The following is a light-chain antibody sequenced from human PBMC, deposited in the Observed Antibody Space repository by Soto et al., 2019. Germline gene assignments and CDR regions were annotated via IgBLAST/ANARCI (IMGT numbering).Light chain of an antibody. CDR1: QSLNSY. J-gene: IGKJ2*01. V-gene: IGKV3-11*01. CDR3: QQRTNWPPGYT. Sequence: EIVLTQSPATLSLSPGERATLSCRASQSLNSYLAWYQQKPGQAPRLLIYDASNRATGVPARFSGSGSGTDFTLTISSLETEDFAVYFCQQRTNWPPGYTFGQGTKLEIK. CDR2: DAS.